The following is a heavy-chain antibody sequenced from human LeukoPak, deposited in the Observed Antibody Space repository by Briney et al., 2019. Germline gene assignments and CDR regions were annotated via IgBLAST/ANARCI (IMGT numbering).Heavy chain of an antibody. J-gene: IGHJ4*02. V-gene: IGHV4-30-4*01. D-gene: IGHD3-22*01. CDR2: IYYSGST. CDR3: ARLFSGYYYG. Sequence: SETLSVTCTFSGGSISSGDYYWSWIRQPPGKGLEWIGYIYYSGSTYYNPSLKSRVTISVDTSKNQFSLKLSSVTAADTAVYYCARLFSGYYYGWGQGTLVTVSS. CDR1: GGSISSGDYY.